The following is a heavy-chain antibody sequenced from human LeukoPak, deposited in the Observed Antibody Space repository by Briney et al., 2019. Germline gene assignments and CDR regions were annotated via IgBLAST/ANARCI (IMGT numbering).Heavy chain of an antibody. Sequence: GESLKISCKGSGYSFTSYWIGWVRQMPGKGLEWMGIIYPGDSDTRYSPSFQGQVTISADKSISTAYLQWSSLKASDTAMYYCARQTGIAVAGTGFDPWGQGTLVTVSS. D-gene: IGHD6-19*01. CDR2: IYPGDSDT. CDR1: GYSFTSYW. CDR3: ARQTGIAVAGTGFDP. V-gene: IGHV5-51*01. J-gene: IGHJ5*02.